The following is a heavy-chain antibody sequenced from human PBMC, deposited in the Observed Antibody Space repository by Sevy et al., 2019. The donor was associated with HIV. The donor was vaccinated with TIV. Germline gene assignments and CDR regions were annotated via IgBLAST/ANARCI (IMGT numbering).Heavy chain of an antibody. V-gene: IGHV3-30*02. D-gene: IGHD6-6*01. Sequence: GGSLRLSCAASGFTFSSYGMHWVRQAPGKGLEWVAFIRYDGSNKYYADSVKGRFTISRDNSKNTLYLQMNSLRAEDTAVYYCAKDAQTSSSRPYYFDYWVQGTLVTVSS. CDR2: IRYDGSNK. J-gene: IGHJ4*02. CDR3: AKDAQTSSSRPYYFDY. CDR1: GFTFSSYG.